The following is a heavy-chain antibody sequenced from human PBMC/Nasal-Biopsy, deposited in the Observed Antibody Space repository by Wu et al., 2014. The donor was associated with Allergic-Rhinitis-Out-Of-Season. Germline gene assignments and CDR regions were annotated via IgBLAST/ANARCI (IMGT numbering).Heavy chain of an antibody. J-gene: IGHJ6*03. Sequence: LRLSCAASGFTFSSYWMSWVRQAPGKGLEWVASIKEDGSEKYYVDSVKGRFTVSRDIPENSLYLQMNSLRAEDTAVYYCARVDLRIFGLHNYYYYMDVWGTGTTVTVSS. D-gene: IGHD3/OR15-3a*01. CDR1: GFTFSSYW. CDR2: IKEDGSEK. CDR3: ARVDLRIFGLHNYYYYMDV. V-gene: IGHV3-7*01.